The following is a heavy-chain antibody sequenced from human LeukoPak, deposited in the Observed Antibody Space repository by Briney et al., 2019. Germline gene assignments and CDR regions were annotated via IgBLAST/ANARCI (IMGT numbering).Heavy chain of an antibody. CDR2: INPSGGST. Sequence: ASVKVSCKASGYSFTNKYMHWVRPAPGQGLEWMGIINPSGGSTTYAQKFKGRVTMTRDTSTSTVYMELSSLRSEDTAVYYCARSVEMATITLVGDAFDIWGQGTMVTVSS. V-gene: IGHV1-46*01. CDR1: GYSFTNKY. D-gene: IGHD5-24*01. CDR3: ARSVEMATITLVGDAFDI. J-gene: IGHJ3*02.